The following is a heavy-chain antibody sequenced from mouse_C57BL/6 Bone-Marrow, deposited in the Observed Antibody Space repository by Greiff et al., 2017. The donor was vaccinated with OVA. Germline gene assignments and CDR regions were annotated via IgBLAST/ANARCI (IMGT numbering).Heavy chain of an antibody. CDR1: GFNIKDDY. J-gene: IGHJ2*01. CDR2: IDPENGDT. CDR3: TSYGNFDY. V-gene: IGHV14-4*01. D-gene: IGHD2-1*01. Sequence: EVQLQQSGAELVRPGASVKLSCTASGFNIKDDYMHWVKQRPEQGLEWIGWIDPENGDTKYASKFQGKATITADTSSNTAYLQLSSLTSEDTAVYYCTSYGNFDYWGQGTTLTVSS.